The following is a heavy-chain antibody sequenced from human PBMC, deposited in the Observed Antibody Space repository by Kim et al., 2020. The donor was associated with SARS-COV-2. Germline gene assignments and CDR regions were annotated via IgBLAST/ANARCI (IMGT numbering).Heavy chain of an antibody. V-gene: IGHV3-30*18. D-gene: IGHD3-9*01. CDR2: ISYDGSNK. J-gene: IGHJ4*02. CDR1: GFTFSSYG. Sequence: GGSLRLSCAASGFTFSSYGMHWVRQAPGKGLEWVAVISYDGSNKYYADSVKGRFTISRDNSKNTLYLQMNSLRAEDTAVYYCAKDWESYDIENLDYWGQGTLVTVSS. CDR3: AKDWESYDIENLDY.